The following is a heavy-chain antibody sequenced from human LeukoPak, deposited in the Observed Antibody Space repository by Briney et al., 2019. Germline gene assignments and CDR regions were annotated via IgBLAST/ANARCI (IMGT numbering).Heavy chain of an antibody. Sequence: SETLSLTCSVSGGSISIYFWTWIRQPAGKGLEWIGRIDTSGRSHYNPSLKSRVTMSLDTAKNQFSLRLSSVTAADTAVYYCARDRAVVYAIMGVFDLWGQGTMVRVSS. J-gene: IGHJ3*01. CDR3: ARDRAVVYAIMGVFDL. CDR1: GGSISIYF. V-gene: IGHV4-4*07. CDR2: IDTSGRS. D-gene: IGHD2-8*02.